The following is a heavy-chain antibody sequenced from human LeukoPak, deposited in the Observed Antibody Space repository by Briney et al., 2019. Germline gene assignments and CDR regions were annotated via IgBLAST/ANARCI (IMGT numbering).Heavy chain of an antibody. CDR1: GGSISSGDYY. J-gene: IGHJ5*02. Sequence: PSQTLSLTCTVSGGSISSGDYYWSWIRQPPGKGLEWIGYIYYSGSTYYNPSLKSRVTISVDTSKNQFSLKLSSVTAADTAVYYCARLIRDTNWLDPWGQGTLVTVSS. CDR2: IYYSGST. CDR3: ARLIRDTNWLDP. V-gene: IGHV4-30-4*01. D-gene: IGHD2-21*01.